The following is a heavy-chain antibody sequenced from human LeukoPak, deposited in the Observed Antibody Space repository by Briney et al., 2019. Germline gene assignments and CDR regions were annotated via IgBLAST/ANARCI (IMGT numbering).Heavy chain of an antibody. J-gene: IGHJ4*02. CDR1: GFTFSSFG. CDR3: AKGYYYDSSGYYQHFDH. CDR2: ISYDGSNQ. Sequence: PGGSLRLFCAATGFTFSSFGIHWVRQAPGKGLEWVALISYDGSNQYYADSVKGRFTISRDNSKNTLYLQMNSLRAEDTAVYYCAKGYYYDSSGYYQHFDHWGQGTLVTVSS. D-gene: IGHD3-22*01. V-gene: IGHV3-30*18.